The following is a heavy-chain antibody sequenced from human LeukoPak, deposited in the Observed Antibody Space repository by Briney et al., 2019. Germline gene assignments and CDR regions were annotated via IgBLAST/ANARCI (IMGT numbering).Heavy chain of an antibody. D-gene: IGHD1-1*01. CDR3: ATRVPTGTSLYSDYYYGMDV. V-gene: IGHV4-59*01. Sequence: SETLSLTCTVSGGSISSYYWSWIRQPPGKGLEWIGYIYYSGSTNYNPSLKSRVTISVDTSKNQFSLKLSSATAADTAVYYCATRVPTGTSLYSDYYYGMDVWGQGTTVTVSS. J-gene: IGHJ6*02. CDR1: GGSISSYY. CDR2: IYYSGST.